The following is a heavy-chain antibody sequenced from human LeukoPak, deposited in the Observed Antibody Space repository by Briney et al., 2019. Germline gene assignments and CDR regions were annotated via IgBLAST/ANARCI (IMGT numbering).Heavy chain of an antibody. CDR3: ARGTSSSGRGYFDY. V-gene: IGHV4-39*07. Sequence: SETLSLTCAVYGGSFSSYYWGWIRQPPGKGLEWIGSIYYSGSTYYNPSLKSRVTISVDTSKNQFSLKLSSVTAADTAVYYCARGTSSSGRGYFDYWGQGTLVTVSS. J-gene: IGHJ4*02. CDR1: GGSFSSYY. CDR2: IYYSGST. D-gene: IGHD6-19*01.